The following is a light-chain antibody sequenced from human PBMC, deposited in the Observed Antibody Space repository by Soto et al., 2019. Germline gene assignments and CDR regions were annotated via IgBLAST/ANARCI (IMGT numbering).Light chain of an antibody. CDR1: QSLNGN. V-gene: IGKV3-15*01. J-gene: IGKJ4*01. Sequence: EIVMTQSPATLSGSPGERATLSCRASQSLNGNLAWYQQKPGQGPRLLIYGASTRATGIPVRFSGSGSGTEFTLTISSLQSEDFAVYHCQQYNKWPLTFGGGTKVEIK. CDR2: GAS. CDR3: QQYNKWPLT.